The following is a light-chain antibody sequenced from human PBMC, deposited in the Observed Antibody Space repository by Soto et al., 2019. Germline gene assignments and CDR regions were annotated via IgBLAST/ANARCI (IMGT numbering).Light chain of an antibody. Sequence: DVVMTQSPLSLPVTLGQPASISCRSSQSLVYTDGNTYLNWFQQRPGQSPRRLIYKVSNRDSGVPDRFSGSGSGTDFTLKISRVEAEDVGVYYCMQGTHLPLTFGGGNKVQIK. J-gene: IGKJ4*01. CDR2: KVS. V-gene: IGKV2-30*01. CDR1: QSLVYTDGNTY. CDR3: MQGTHLPLT.